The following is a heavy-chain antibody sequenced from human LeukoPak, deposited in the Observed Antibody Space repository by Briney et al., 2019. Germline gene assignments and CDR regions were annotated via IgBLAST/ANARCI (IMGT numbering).Heavy chain of an antibody. CDR2: IRSKAYGGTT. Sequence: GGSLRLSCAASGFTFNSYAMSWVRQAPGKGLEWVGFIRSKAYGGTTEYAASVKGRFTISRDDSKSIAYLQMNSLKTEETAEYYCTRGRLQHNWGQGTLVTVSS. D-gene: IGHD5-24*01. J-gene: IGHJ4*02. CDR1: GFTFNSYA. V-gene: IGHV3-49*04. CDR3: TRGRLQHN.